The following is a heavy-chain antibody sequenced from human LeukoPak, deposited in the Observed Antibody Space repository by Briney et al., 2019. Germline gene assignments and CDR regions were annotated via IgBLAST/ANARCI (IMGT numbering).Heavy chain of an antibody. CDR1: GFMFSDYY. Sequence: GGSLRLSCAASGFMFSDYYMSWIRQAPGKGLEWVSYISSSSGFTNYADSVKGRFTISRDNAKNSLYLQMNSLRAEDTAVYYCARIGGGYIRDPYYFDYWGQGTLVTVSS. J-gene: IGHJ4*02. CDR2: ISSSSGFT. CDR3: ARIGGGYIRDPYYFDY. V-gene: IGHV3-11*03. D-gene: IGHD1-14*01.